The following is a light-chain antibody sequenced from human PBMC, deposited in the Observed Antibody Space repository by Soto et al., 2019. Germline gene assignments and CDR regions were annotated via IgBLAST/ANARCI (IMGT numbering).Light chain of an antibody. V-gene: IGKV1-5*01. CDR1: QSIRSW. J-gene: IGKJ1*01. CDR3: QQCESYSPIP. Sequence: DIQMTQSPSLLSASVGDRVTITCRASQSIRSWLAWYQQKPGKAPKLLIYDAYSLESGVPSRFSGRRSGTEFTLTIAGLQPEDFASYYCQQCESYSPIPFGRGTKV. CDR2: DAY.